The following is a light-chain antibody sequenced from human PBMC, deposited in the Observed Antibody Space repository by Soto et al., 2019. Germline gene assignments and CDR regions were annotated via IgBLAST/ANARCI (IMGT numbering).Light chain of an antibody. V-gene: IGLV2-23*01. Sequence: QSALTQPASVSGSPGQSITLSCTGTRSDLGSYNLVSWYQQHPGKAPKLMIYEGSKRPSGVSDRFSGSRSGNTASLTISGLQADDEADYYYCSYVGSRAVVFGGGTKVTVL. CDR1: RSDLGSYNL. J-gene: IGLJ2*01. CDR3: CSYVGSRAVV. CDR2: EGS.